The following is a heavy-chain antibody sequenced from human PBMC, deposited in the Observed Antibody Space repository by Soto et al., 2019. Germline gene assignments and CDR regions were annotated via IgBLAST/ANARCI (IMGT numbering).Heavy chain of an antibody. D-gene: IGHD2-2*02. CDR1: GGSISSSSYY. Sequence: PSETLSLTCTVSGGSISSSSYYWGWIRQPPGKGLEWIGSIYYSGSTYYNPSLKSRVTISVDTSKNQFSLKLSSVTAADTAVYYCASPAAITLDYYYGMDVWGQGTTVT. CDR3: ASPAAITLDYYYGMDV. CDR2: IYYSGST. V-gene: IGHV4-39*01. J-gene: IGHJ6*02.